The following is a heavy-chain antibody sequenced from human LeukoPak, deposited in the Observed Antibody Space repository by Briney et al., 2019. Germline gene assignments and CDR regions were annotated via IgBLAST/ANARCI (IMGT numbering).Heavy chain of an antibody. V-gene: IGHV1-69*05. J-gene: IGHJ4*02. CDR2: IIPIFGTA. Sequence: SVTVSFKASGGTFSIYAISWVRQAPGQGLEWVGGIIPIFGTANYAQKFQGRVTINTDEDTSTAYMEVRSLRSEDTAVYYCARSPILGYCTNGVCYIEQWGQGTLVTVSS. CDR1: GGTFSIYA. D-gene: IGHD2-8*01. CDR3: ARSPILGYCTNGVCYIEQ.